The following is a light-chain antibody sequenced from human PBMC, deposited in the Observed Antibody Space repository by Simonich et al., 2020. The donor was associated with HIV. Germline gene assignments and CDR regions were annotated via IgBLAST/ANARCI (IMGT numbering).Light chain of an antibody. Sequence: DIQMTQSPSSVSASVGDRVTITCRASQGISSWLAWYQQRPGKAPNLLMYAAASLQSGVPSRFSGSGAGTKFTLTISSLQPEDFATYYCQQAITFPRTFGQGTRVDVK. CDR3: QQAITFPRT. CDR1: QGISSW. V-gene: IGKV1-12*01. J-gene: IGKJ1*01. CDR2: AAA.